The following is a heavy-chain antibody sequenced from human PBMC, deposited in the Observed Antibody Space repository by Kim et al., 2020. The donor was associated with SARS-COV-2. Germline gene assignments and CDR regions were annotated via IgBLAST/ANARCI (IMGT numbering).Heavy chain of an antibody. Sequence: GGSLRLSCVASGFIFTNYAMTWVRQAPGKGLEWVSGINGGDNSTYYADSVKGRFTISRDNSKNTLFLQMNSLRVEDTAIYYCTTARGLTAGASNYWGQGT. CDR2: INGGDNST. D-gene: IGHD6-13*01. J-gene: IGHJ4*01. V-gene: IGHV3-23*01. CDR1: GFIFTNYA. CDR3: TTARGLTAGASNY.